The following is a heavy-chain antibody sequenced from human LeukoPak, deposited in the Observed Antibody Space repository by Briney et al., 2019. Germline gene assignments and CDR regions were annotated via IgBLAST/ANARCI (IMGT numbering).Heavy chain of an antibody. J-gene: IGHJ4*02. CDR2: IYTSGST. CDR3: ARGLGY. CDR1: GGSISSGSYY. Sequence: PSQTLSLTCTVSGGSISSGSYYWSWIRQPAGKGLEWIGRIYTSGSTNYNPSLKSRVTISVDTSKNQFSPKLSSVTAADTAVYYCARGLGYWGQGTLVTVSS. V-gene: IGHV4-61*02. D-gene: IGHD3-16*01.